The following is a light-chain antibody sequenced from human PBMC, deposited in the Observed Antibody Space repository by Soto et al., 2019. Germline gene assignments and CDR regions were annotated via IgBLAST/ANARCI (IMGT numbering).Light chain of an antibody. CDR2: GAS. CDR3: QQYASSPVYT. Sequence: EIVLTQSPGTLSLSPGERATLSCRASQSVSSSYLAWYQQKPGQAPRLLIYGASSRATGIPDRFSGSGSGTYFTLTISRLEPKDFAVYYCQQYASSPVYTFGQGTKLEIK. CDR1: QSVSSSY. J-gene: IGKJ2*01. V-gene: IGKV3-20*01.